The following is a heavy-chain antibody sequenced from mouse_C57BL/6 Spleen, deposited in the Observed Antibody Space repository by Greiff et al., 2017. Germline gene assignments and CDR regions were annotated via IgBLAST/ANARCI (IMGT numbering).Heavy chain of an antibody. CDR1: GFTFSDYG. CDR2: ISSGSSTI. V-gene: IGHV5-17*01. Sequence: EVQVVESGGGLVKPGGSLKLSCAASGFTFSDYGMHWVRQAPEKGLEWVAYISSGSSTIYYADTVKGRFTISRDNAKNTLFLQMTSLRSEDTAMYYCARSYYYGSSYFYYAMDYWGQGTSVTVSS. D-gene: IGHD1-1*01. CDR3: ARSYYYGSSYFYYAMDY. J-gene: IGHJ4*01.